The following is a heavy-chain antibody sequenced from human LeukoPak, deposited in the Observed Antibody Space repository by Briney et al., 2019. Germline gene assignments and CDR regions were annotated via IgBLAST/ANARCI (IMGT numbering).Heavy chain of an antibody. V-gene: IGHV1-69*13. Sequence: SVKVSCKASGGTFSSYAISWVRQAPGQGLEWMGGIIPIFGTANYAQKFQGRVTITADESTSTAYMELSSLRSEDTAVYYCASPKRATPGKNYFDYWGQGTLVTVSS. CDR1: GGTFSSYA. D-gene: IGHD3-10*01. J-gene: IGHJ4*02. CDR2: IIPIFGTA. CDR3: ASPKRATPGKNYFDY.